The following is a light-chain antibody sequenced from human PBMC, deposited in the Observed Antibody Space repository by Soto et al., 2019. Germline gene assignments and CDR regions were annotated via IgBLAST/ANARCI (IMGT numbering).Light chain of an antibody. Sequence: EIVLTQSPATLSLSPGERATLSCRASQSVSSYLAWYQQKPGQAPRLLIYDASNRATGIPARFSGSGSGTDFTLTISSLEPEAFAVYYCQQRSNWPLLTFGGGTKVAIK. CDR2: DAS. CDR3: QQRSNWPLLT. CDR1: QSVSSY. J-gene: IGKJ4*01. V-gene: IGKV3-11*01.